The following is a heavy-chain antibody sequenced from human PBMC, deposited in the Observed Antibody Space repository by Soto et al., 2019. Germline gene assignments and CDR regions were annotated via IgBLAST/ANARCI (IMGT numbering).Heavy chain of an antibody. Sequence: PSETLSLTCTVSGGSISSYYWSWIRQPPGKGLEWIGYIYYSGSTNYNPSLKSRVTISVDTSKNQFSLKLSSVTAADTAVYYCARGRDYYDNFDYWGQGTLVTVSS. CDR1: GGSISSYY. D-gene: IGHD3-22*01. J-gene: IGHJ4*02. CDR2: IYYSGST. CDR3: ARGRDYYDNFDY. V-gene: IGHV4-59*01.